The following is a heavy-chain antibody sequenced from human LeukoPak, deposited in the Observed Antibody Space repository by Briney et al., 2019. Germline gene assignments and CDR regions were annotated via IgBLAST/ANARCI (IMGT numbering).Heavy chain of an antibody. Sequence: ASVKVSCTASGYTFTGYYMHWVRQAPGQGLEWIGRINPNSGGTNYAQKFQGRVTMTRDTAISTAYMELSRLRSDDTAVYYCARDYYYGSVSNWFDPWGQGTLVTVSS. D-gene: IGHD3-10*01. V-gene: IGHV1-2*06. CDR3: ARDYYYGSVSNWFDP. CDR1: GYTFTGYY. CDR2: INPNSGGT. J-gene: IGHJ5*02.